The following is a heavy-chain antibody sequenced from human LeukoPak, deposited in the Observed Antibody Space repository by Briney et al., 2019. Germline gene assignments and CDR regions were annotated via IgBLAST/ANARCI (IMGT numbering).Heavy chain of an antibody. CDR1: RFILTDYG. J-gene: IGHJ5*02. CDR3: AKVGRNYGDYNGWFDP. V-gene: IGHV3-30*18. D-gene: IGHD4-17*01. CDR2: MSHDGGNK. Sequence: PGGSLRLSCAASRFILTDYGMHWVRQAPGKGLDWVAFMSHDGGNKYYADSVKGRFTISRDNSKNTLYLQMNTLRAEDTAVYYCAKVGRNYGDYNGWFDPWGQGTLVTVSS.